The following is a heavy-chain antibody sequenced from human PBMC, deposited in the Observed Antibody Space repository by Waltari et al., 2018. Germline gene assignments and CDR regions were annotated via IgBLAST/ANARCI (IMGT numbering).Heavy chain of an antibody. J-gene: IGHJ5*02. V-gene: IGHV3-15*01. CDR1: GLSVRNAW. D-gene: IGHD6-6*01. CDR2: LKSKSAGGTT. Sequence: EVQLAESGGGLVKPGGSLRLSCAISGLSVRNAWMCWVRQAPGKGLEWIGRLKSKSAGGTTDFAAPVQGRFTISRDDSKNTMNLQMNSLKTEDTAVYYCTTDRGISVRPLFDRWGRGTLVTVSS. CDR3: TTDRGISVRPLFDR.